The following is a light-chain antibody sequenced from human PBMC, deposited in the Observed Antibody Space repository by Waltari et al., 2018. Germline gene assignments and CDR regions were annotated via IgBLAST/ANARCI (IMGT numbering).Light chain of an antibody. V-gene: IGKV1-39*01. CDR3: QQSYITTYT. CDR2: VAS. J-gene: IGKJ2*01. Sequence: IQMTQSPSSLSASVGDRVTITCRASQSISSSLNWYQQIPGKAPKVLIDVASNLQSGVPSRFSGSGSGTDFSLTISSLQPEDFATYYCQQSYITTYTFGQGTKLEIK. CDR1: QSISSS.